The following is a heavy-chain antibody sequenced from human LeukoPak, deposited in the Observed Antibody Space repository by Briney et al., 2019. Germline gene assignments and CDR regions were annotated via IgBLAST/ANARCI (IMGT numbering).Heavy chain of an antibody. CDR1: GFTFNTYS. J-gene: IGHJ4*02. V-gene: IGHV3-21*01. D-gene: IGHD3-16*01. CDR2: VSSSSSYI. CDR3: ANSGGLDH. Sequence: GGSLRLSCAASGFTFNTYSMNWVRQAPGKGLEWVSSVSSSSSYIYYADSVKGRFTISRDNAKNSLFLQMNSLRAEDTAVYYCANSGGLDHWGQGTLVTVSS.